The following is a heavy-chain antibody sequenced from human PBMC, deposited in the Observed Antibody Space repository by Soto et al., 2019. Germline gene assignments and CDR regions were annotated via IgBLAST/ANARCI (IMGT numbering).Heavy chain of an antibody. V-gene: IGHV2-5*02. CDR1: AFSLSTGGVG. J-gene: IGHJ6*02. CDR3: IQSRCGGDCLQSYASYYYYGMDV. Sequence: QITLKESGPTLVKPTQTLTLNWSFSAFSLSTGGVGVGWIRQPPGKALEWLALIYWDDDKRYSPSLRSRLTITKDTSKNQEVLTMTNMDPVDTATYYCIQSRCGGDCLQSYASYYYYGMDVWGQGTTATVSS. D-gene: IGHD2-21*02. CDR2: IYWDDDK.